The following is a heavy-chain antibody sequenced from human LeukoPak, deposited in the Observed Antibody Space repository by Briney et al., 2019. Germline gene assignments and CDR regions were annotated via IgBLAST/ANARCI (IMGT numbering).Heavy chain of an antibody. V-gene: IGHV3-64*04. CDR2: ISSNGGST. CDR3: ARNDYGTYYFDY. D-gene: IGHD5-12*01. CDR1: GFTFSSYA. J-gene: IGHJ4*02. Sequence: GGSLRLSCSASGFTFSSYAMHWVRQAPGKGLEYVSAISSNGGSTYYADSVKGRFTISRDNSKNTLYLQINSLRAEDTAVYYCARNDYGTYYFDYWGQGTLVTVSS.